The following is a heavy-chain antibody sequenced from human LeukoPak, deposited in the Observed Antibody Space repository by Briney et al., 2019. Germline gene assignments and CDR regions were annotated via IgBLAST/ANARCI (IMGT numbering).Heavy chain of an antibody. V-gene: IGHV3-21*01. J-gene: IGHJ4*02. D-gene: IGHD2-2*02. CDR3: ARVFCSSTSCYKGNFGY. CDR1: GFTFSSYS. Sequence: GGSLRLSCAASGFTFSSYSMNWVRQAPGKGLEWVSSISSSSSYIYYADSVKGRFTISRDNAKNSLYLQMNSLRAEDTAVYYCARVFCSSTSCYKGNFGYWGQGTLVTASS. CDR2: ISSSSSYI.